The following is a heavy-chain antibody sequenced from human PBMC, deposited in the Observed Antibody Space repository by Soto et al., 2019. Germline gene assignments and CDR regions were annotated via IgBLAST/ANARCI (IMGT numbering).Heavy chain of an antibody. CDR1: GFTFSSYG. CDR2: ISYDGSNK. J-gene: IGHJ4*02. Sequence: QVQLVESGGGVVQPGRSLSLSCAASGFTFSSYGMHWVRQAPGKGLEWVAVISYDGSNKYYADSVKGRFTISRDNSKNTLYLQMNSLRAEDTAVYYCARSPYSVSYLAYFDYWCKGTLVTVSS. D-gene: IGHD1-26*01. CDR3: ARSPYSVSYLAYFDY. V-gene: IGHV3-30*03.